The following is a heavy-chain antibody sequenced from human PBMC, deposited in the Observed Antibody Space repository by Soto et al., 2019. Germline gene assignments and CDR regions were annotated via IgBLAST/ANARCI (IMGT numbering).Heavy chain of an antibody. V-gene: IGHV1-3*01. CDR3: KSSSERGY. CDR1: GYTYTEYP. Sequence: QVQLVQSGDEVKKPGASVKVSCKTSGYTYTEYPIHWVRQAPGQGLEWMGWINVGNGNAKYSQKFQGRVTMTRDTSASTVYMELSSLGYETTAGYYGKSSSERGYWGQGTLVIVSS. CDR2: INVGNGNA. J-gene: IGHJ4*02.